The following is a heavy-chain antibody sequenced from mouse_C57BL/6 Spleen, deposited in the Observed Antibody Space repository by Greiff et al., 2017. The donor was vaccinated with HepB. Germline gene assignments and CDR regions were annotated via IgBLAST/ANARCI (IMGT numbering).Heavy chain of an antibody. D-gene: IGHD2-10*01. CDR1: GFSLTSYG. CDR2: IWGVGST. Sequence: VKLMESGPGLVAPSQCLSITCTVSGFSLTSYGVDWVRQSPGKGLEWLGVIWGVGSTNYNSARKSRLSISKDNSKSQVFLKMNSLQTDDTAMYYCARSYPKGYFDVWGTGTTVTVSS. CDR3: ARSYPKGYFDV. V-gene: IGHV2-6*01. J-gene: IGHJ1*03.